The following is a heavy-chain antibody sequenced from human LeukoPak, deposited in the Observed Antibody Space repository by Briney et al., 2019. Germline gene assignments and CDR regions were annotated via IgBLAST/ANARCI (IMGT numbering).Heavy chain of an antibody. CDR1: GCSFSRYW. V-gene: IGHV3-21*01. CDR3: ERDRGYD. Sequence: GGSLRLSCAASGCSFSRYWMSWGRQAPGKGVEAGSAISGSGGSTYYADSVKGRFTISRDNAKNSLYLQMNSLRAEDTAVYSCERDRGYDWGQGTLVTVSS. CDR2: ISGSGGST. D-gene: IGHD5-18*01. J-gene: IGHJ4*02.